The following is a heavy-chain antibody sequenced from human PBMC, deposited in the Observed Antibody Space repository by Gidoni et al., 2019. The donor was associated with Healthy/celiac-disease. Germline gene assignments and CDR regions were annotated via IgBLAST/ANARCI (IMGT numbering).Heavy chain of an antibody. CDR1: GFSFSNYE. CDR2: ISSSGSTI. V-gene: IGHV3-48*03. Sequence: EVQLVESGGGLVQPGGSLRLSCAASGFSFSNYEMNWVRQAPGKGLEWVSYISSSGSTIYYADSVKGRFTISRDNAKNSLYLQMNSLRAEDTAVYYCARDSTGTSAPIDYWGQGTLVTVSS. J-gene: IGHJ4*02. D-gene: IGHD1-1*01. CDR3: ARDSTGTSAPIDY.